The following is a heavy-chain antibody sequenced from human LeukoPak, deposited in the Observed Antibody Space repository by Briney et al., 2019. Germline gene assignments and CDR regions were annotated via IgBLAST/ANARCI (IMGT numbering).Heavy chain of an antibody. J-gene: IGHJ4*02. V-gene: IGHV1-2*02. CDR1: GYTFTGYY. CDR2: INPNSGGT. Sequence: ASVKVSCKASGYTFTGYYMHWVRQAPGQGLEWMGWINPNSGGTNYAQKFQGRVTMTRDTSISIAYMELSRLRSDDTAVYYCARVGDGYNPHFDYWGQGTLVTVSS. CDR3: ARVGDGYNPHFDY. D-gene: IGHD5-24*01.